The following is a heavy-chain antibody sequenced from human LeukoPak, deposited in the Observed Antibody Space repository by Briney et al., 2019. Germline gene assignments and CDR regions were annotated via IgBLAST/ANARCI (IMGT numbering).Heavy chain of an antibody. Sequence: PSETLSLTCAVYGGSFSGYHWSWIRQSPGKGLEWIGEISHTGIASYNPSLKSRVAISVDASKNQFSLRMDPVTAADRAVYYCARLSFLSFSYDSTGHAIFFFDYWGRGTLVTVSS. CDR2: ISHTGIA. CDR1: GGSFSGYH. V-gene: IGHV4-34*01. J-gene: IGHJ4*02. D-gene: IGHD3-22*01. CDR3: ARLSFLSFSYDSTGHAIFFFDY.